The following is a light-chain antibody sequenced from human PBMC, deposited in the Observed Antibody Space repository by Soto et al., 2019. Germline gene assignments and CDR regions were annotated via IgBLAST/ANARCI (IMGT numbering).Light chain of an antibody. CDR3: QSYDSSNQHVV. CDR1: SGSIASNY. Sequence: NFMLTQPHSMSESPGKTVTISCTRSSGSIASNYVQWYQQRPGSAPTTVIQEDNQRPSGVPDRFSGSIDSSSNSASLTISGLKTEDEADYYCQSYDSSNQHVVFGGGTKLTVL. V-gene: IGLV6-57*03. CDR2: EDN. J-gene: IGLJ2*01.